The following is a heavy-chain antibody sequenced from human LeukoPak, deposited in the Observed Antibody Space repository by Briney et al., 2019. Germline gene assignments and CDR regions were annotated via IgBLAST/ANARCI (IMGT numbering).Heavy chain of an antibody. Sequence: PGGSLRLSCAAYGFTFSDYYMSWIRQAPGKGLEWVSYISSSGSTIYYADSVKGRFTISRDNAKNSLYLQMNSLRAEDTAVYYCARSTVFFTQADYYYYGMDVWGQGTTVTVSS. V-gene: IGHV3-11*01. J-gene: IGHJ6*02. CDR2: ISSSGSTI. CDR1: GFTFSDYY. D-gene: IGHD4-17*01. CDR3: ARSTVFFTQADYYYYGMDV.